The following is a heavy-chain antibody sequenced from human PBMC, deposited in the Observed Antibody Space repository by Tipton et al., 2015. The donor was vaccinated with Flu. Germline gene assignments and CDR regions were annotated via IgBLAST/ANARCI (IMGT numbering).Heavy chain of an antibody. Sequence: LRPSCTVSGYSISSDYYWGWIRQPPGKGLEWIGNVFHTWSSYYNPSLKSRVTISVDTSKNQFSLNVISVTAADTAVYYCARHTGDSVRGVIDYWGQGTLVIVSS. CDR2: VFHTWSS. D-gene: IGHD3-10*02. CDR3: ARHTGDSVRGVIDY. CDR1: GYSISSDYY. V-gene: IGHV4-38-2*02. J-gene: IGHJ4*02.